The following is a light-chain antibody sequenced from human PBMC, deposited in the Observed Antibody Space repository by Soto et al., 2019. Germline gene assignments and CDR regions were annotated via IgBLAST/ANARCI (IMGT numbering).Light chain of an antibody. CDR3: QQYETFSGP. V-gene: IGKV1-5*01. Sequence: DIQMPQSPPTLPASVATTVTVTCRASQSVSGWLAWYQQNPGEAPMLLIYDASVLPRGVPLRFSGGGSGTKLTLTIARLPPDGFATYYGQQYETFSGPFGLGSKVDI. CDR2: DAS. CDR1: QSVSGW. J-gene: IGKJ1*01.